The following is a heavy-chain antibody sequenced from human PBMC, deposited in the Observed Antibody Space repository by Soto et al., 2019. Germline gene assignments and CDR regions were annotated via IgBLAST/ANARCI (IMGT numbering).Heavy chain of an antibody. CDR3: ARRISGSYYYYYMDV. CDR1: GYTFTGYD. D-gene: IGHD2-15*01. Sequence: QVQLVQSGAEVKKPGASVKVSCKASGYTFTGYDINWVRQATGQGLEWMGWMNPNSGNTGYAQKFQGRVTMTRNTSISTAYMEMSSLRSEDTAVYYCARRISGSYYYYYMDVWGKGTTVTVSS. V-gene: IGHV1-8*01. J-gene: IGHJ6*03. CDR2: MNPNSGNT.